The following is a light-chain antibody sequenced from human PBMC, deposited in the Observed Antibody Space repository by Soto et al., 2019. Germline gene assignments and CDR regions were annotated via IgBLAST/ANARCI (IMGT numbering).Light chain of an antibody. J-gene: IGLJ1*01. Sequence: QSVLAQPRSVSGSPGQLLTISCTGTSSDVDDYRYVSWYQQYPGKAPKLVIYDGTKRPSGVPDRFSGSNSGNTASLTISGLQAEDEADYYCCSYVTTPEIFGTGTKVT. CDR3: CSYVTTPEI. CDR1: SSDVDDYRY. CDR2: DGT. V-gene: IGLV2-11*01.